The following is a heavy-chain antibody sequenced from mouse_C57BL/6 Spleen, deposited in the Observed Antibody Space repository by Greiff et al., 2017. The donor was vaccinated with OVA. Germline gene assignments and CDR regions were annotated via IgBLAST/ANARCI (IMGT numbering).Heavy chain of an antibody. J-gene: IGHJ2*01. V-gene: IGHV1-64*01. D-gene: IGHD1-1*01. CDR1: GYTFTSYW. CDR2: IHPNSGST. Sequence: VQLQQSGAELVKPGASVKLSCKASGYTFTSYWMHWVKQRPGQGLEWIGMIHPNSGSTNYNEKFKSKATLTVDKSSSTAYMQLSSLTSEDSAVYYCARREELLLDYWGQGTTLTVSS. CDR3: ARREELLLDY.